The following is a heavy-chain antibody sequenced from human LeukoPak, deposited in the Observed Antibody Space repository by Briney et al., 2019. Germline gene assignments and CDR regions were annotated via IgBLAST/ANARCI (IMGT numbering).Heavy chain of an antibody. D-gene: IGHD3-3*01. CDR2: INSDGTAT. Sequence: PGGSLRLSCAASGFTFSSYCMHWVRQTPRKGLVWVSRINSDGTATYNADSVKGRFTISRDNAKNTLYLEMNSLRAEDTAVYYCARDRVYDFWSGYLEHPDAFDIWGQGTMVTVSS. CDR3: ARDRVYDFWSGYLEHPDAFDI. CDR1: GFTFSSYC. J-gene: IGHJ3*02. V-gene: IGHV3-74*01.